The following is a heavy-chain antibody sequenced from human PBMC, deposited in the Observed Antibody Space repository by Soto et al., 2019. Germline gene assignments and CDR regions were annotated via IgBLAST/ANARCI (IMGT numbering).Heavy chain of an antibody. J-gene: IGHJ4*02. Sequence: SETLSLTCAVYGGSFSGYYWSWIRQPPGKGLEWIGEINHSGSTNYNPSLKSRVTISVDTSKNQFSLKLSSVTAADTAVYYCARGWRYYYDSSGYYPPRFDYWGQGTLVTVSS. CDR2: INHSGST. D-gene: IGHD3-22*01. V-gene: IGHV4-34*01. CDR1: GGSFSGYY. CDR3: ARGWRYYYDSSGYYPPRFDY.